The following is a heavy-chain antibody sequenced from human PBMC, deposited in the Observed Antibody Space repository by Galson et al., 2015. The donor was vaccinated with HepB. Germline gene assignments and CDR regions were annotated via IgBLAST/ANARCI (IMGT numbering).Heavy chain of an antibody. J-gene: IGHJ4*02. CDR2: IKQDGSER. CDR1: GFTFGGYW. V-gene: IGHV3-7*03. D-gene: IGHD2-8*01. Sequence: SLRLSCAASGFTFGGYWMSWVRQAPGKGLEWVATIKQDGSERNYVDSVKGRFTISRDNAKNSLYLQMNSLRVDDTAVYYCARDNGTIDHYFFDYWGQGTLVPVSS. CDR3: ARDNGTIDHYFFDY.